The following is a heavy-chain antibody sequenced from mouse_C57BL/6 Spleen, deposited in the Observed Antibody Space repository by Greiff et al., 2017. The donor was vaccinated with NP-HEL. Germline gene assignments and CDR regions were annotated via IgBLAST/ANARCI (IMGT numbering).Heavy chain of an antibody. CDR2: IYPGNSDP. J-gene: IGHJ2*01. D-gene: IGHD1-1*01. Sequence: EVKVVESGTVLARPGASVQMSCKTSGYTFTSYWMHWVKQRPGQGLEWIGSIYPGNSDPSYNQKFKGKAKLTAVPSASTAYMELSSLTNEDSAVYYCTRDYYGSSHYFDYWGQGTTLTVSS. V-gene: IGHV1-5*01. CDR1: GYTFTSYW. CDR3: TRDYYGSSHYFDY.